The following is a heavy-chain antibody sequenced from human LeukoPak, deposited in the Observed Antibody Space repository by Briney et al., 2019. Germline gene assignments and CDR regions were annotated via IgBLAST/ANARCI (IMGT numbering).Heavy chain of an antibody. CDR1: GYTFTSYG. D-gene: IGHD6-19*01. V-gene: IGHV1-18*01. CDR3: ARDGRIAVAGTDFDY. J-gene: IGHJ4*02. CDR2: ISAYNGNT. Sequence: GASVKVSCKASGYTFTSYGISWVRQAPGQGLEWMGWISAYNGNTNYAQKLQGRVTMTTDTSTSTAYMELRSLRSDDTAVYYCARDGRIAVAGTDFDYWGQGILVTVSS.